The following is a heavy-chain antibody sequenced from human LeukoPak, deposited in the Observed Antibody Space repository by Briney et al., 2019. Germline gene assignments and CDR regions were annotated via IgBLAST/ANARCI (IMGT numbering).Heavy chain of an antibody. J-gene: IGHJ4*02. D-gene: IGHD3-22*01. CDR2: IRYDGSNK. CDR3: AKDEAGEYYYDSSGYY. V-gene: IGHV3-30*02. Sequence: GGSLRLSCAASGFTFSSYGMHWVRQAPGRGLEWVAFIRYDGSNKYYADSVKGRFTISRDNSKNTLYLQMNSLRAEDTAVYYCAKDEAGEYYYDSSGYYWGQGTLVTVSS. CDR1: GFTFSSYG.